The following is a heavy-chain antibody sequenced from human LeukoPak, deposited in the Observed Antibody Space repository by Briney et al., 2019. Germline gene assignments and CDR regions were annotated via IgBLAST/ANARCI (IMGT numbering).Heavy chain of an antibody. Sequence: GGSLRLSCAASGFTFSSYAMHWVRQAPGKGLEWVAVISYDGGNKYYADSVKGRFTISRDNSKNTLYLQMNSLRAEDTAVYYCASLRISSSYAFDYWGQGTLVTVSS. CDR2: ISYDGGNK. CDR1: GFTFSSYA. V-gene: IGHV3-30*04. D-gene: IGHD6-13*01. CDR3: ASLRISSSYAFDY. J-gene: IGHJ4*02.